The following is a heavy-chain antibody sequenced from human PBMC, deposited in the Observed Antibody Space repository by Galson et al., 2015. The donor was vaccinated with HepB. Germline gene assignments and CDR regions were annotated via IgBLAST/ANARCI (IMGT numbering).Heavy chain of an antibody. CDR3: AREMSGMTTPSHFDY. J-gene: IGHJ4*02. D-gene: IGHD4-11*01. V-gene: IGHV3-30*04. CDR1: GFTFSSYA. CDR2: ISYDGSNK. Sequence: SLRLSCAASGFTFSSYAMHWVRQAPGKGLEWVAVISYDGSNKYYADSVKGRFTISRDNSKNTLYLQMDSLRAEDTAVYYCAREMSGMTTPSHFDYWGQGTLVTVSS.